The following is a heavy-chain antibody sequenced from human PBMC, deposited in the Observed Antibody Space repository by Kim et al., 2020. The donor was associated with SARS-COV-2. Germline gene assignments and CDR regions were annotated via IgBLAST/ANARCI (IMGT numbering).Heavy chain of an antibody. D-gene: IGHD5-12*01. CDR3: AKDRGSVRGYNWFDP. CDR2: ISWNSGSI. J-gene: IGHJ5*02. V-gene: IGHV3-9*01. CDR1: GFTFDDYA. Sequence: SLRLSCAASGFTFDDYAMHWVRQAPGKGLEWVSGISWNSGSIGYADSVKGRFTISRDNAKNSLYLQMNSLRAEDTALYYCAKDRGSVRGYNWFDPWGQGTLVTVSS.